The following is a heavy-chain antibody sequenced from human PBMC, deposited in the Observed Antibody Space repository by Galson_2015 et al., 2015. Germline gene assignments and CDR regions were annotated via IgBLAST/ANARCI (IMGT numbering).Heavy chain of an antibody. CDR2: ITGSGGST. D-gene: IGHD2-15*01. CDR3: AKGVSGSCYNAFDV. J-gene: IGHJ3*01. V-gene: IGHV3-23*01. CDR1: GFTFSSYD. Sequence: SLRLSCAASGFTFSSYDMTWVRQAPRKGLEWVSCITGSGGSTYFVDSVKGRCTISRDNSKNTLYLQMNSLRAEDTAVYYCAKGVSGSCYNAFDVWGQGTMVTVSS.